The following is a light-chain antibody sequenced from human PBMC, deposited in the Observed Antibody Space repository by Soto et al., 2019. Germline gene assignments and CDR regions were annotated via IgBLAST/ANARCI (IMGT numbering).Light chain of an antibody. CDR2: GAS. CDR3: QQYGSSPQAT. CDR1: QSVSSSY. Sequence: EIVLTQSPGTLSLSPGERATLSCRASQSVSSSYLAWYQQKPGQAPRLLIYGASSRATGIPDRFSGSGSGTDFTLTISRLEPADFAVYYCQQYGSSPQATFGQGKRLEIK. J-gene: IGKJ5*01. V-gene: IGKV3-20*01.